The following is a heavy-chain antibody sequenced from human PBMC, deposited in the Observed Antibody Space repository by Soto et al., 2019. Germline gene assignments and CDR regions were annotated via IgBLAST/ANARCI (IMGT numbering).Heavy chain of an antibody. J-gene: IGHJ4*02. CDR1: GGTFSSYA. CDR2: IIPIFGTA. CDR3: ARPGDDILTGYSISTFDY. V-gene: IGHV1-69*13. D-gene: IGHD3-9*01. Sequence: GASVKVSCKGSGGTFSSYAISWVRQAPGQGLEWMGGIIPIFGTANYAQKFQGRVTITADESTSTAYMELSSLRSEDTAVYYCARPGDDILTGYSISTFDYWGQGTLVTVSS.